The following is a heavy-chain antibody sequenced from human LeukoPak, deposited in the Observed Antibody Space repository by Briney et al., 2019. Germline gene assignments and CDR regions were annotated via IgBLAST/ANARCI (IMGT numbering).Heavy chain of an antibody. V-gene: IGHV3-30*18. Sequence: GGSLRLSCAASGFTFSSYGMHWVRQAPAKGLEWVAVISYDGSNKYYADSVKGRFTISRDNSKNTLYLQMNSLRAEDTAVYYCAKGKKSRGWYGGLGSFDYWGQGTLVTVSS. D-gene: IGHD6-19*01. CDR2: ISYDGSNK. J-gene: IGHJ4*02. CDR1: GFTFSSYG. CDR3: AKGKKSRGWYGGLGSFDY.